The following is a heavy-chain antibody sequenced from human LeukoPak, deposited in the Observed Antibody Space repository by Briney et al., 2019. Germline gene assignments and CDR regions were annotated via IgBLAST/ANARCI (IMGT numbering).Heavy chain of an antibody. V-gene: IGHV3-21*01. CDR3: ARDLGQDIVVVPAAAFDY. CDR2: ISSSSSYI. CDR1: GFTFSSYS. Sequence: GGSLRLSCAASGFTFSSYSMNWVRQAPGKGLEWVSSISSSSSYIYYADSVKGRFTISRDNAKNSLYLQMNSLRAENTAVYYCARDLGQDIVVVPAAAFDYWGQGTLVTVSS. J-gene: IGHJ4*02. D-gene: IGHD2-2*01.